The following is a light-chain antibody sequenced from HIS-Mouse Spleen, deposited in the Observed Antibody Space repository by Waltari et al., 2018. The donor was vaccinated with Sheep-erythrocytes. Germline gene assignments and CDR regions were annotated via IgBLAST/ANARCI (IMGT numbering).Light chain of an antibody. Sequence: DIQMTQSPSSLSASVGDRVTITCRASQSISSYLNWYQQKPGKAPKLVIYAASSLQSGVPSRFSGSGSGTDFTLTISSLQPEDFATYYCQQSYSTPQFTFGPGTKVDIK. CDR3: QQSYSTPQFT. CDR2: AAS. CDR1: QSISSY. V-gene: IGKV1-39*01. J-gene: IGKJ3*01.